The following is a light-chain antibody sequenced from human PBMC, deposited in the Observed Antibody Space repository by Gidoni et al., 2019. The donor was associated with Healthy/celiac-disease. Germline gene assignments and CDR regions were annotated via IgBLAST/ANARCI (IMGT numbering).Light chain of an antibody. CDR3: SSYTSSSTLDVV. CDR1: SSDVGCYNY. J-gene: IGLJ2*01. V-gene: IGLV2-14*03. CDR2: DVS. Sequence: QSALTQPASVSGSPGQSITISCTGTSSDVGCYNYVSWYQQHPGKAPKLMIYDVSNLPSGVSIRFSGSKSGKTASLTISGLQAEDDADYYCSSYTSSSTLDVVFGGGTKLTVL.